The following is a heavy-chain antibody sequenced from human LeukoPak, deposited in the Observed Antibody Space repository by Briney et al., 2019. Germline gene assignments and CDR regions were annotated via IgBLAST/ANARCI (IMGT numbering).Heavy chain of an antibody. V-gene: IGHV3-48*04. J-gene: IGHJ4*02. CDR2: ISATGGTI. CDR3: ATYSSGWLGRGVY. Sequence: GGSLRLSCAASGFTFSSNGMNWVRQAPGKGLEWVSYISATGGTIYYADSVKGRFTISRDNAKNSLYLQMNSLRAEDTAVYYCATYSSGWLGRGVYWGQGTLVTVSS. CDR1: GFTFSSNG. D-gene: IGHD6-19*01.